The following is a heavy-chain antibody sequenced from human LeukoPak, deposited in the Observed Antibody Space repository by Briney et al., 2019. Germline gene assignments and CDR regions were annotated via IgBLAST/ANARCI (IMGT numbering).Heavy chain of an antibody. CDR1: GFTFSSYS. Sequence: GGSLRLSCAASGFTFSSYSMNWVRQAPGKGLEWVSYISSSSSTIYYADSVKGRFTISRDNAKNSLYLQMNSLRAEDTAVYYCTRLDNPNYYSYYMDVWGKGTTVTVSS. J-gene: IGHJ6*03. D-gene: IGHD1-1*01. CDR2: ISSSSSTI. CDR3: TRLDNPNYYSYYMDV. V-gene: IGHV3-48*01.